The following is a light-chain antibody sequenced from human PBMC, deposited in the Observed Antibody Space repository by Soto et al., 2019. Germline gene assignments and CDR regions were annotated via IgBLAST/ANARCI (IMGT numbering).Light chain of an antibody. Sequence: DIQMTQSPSTLSGSVGDRVTITCRASQTISSWLAWYQQKPGKAPKLLIYDASSLESGVPSRISGSGSGTEFTLTISSLQPEDFGTYYCQQYNGYSRTFGQGTRVDIK. V-gene: IGKV1-5*01. CDR3: QQYNGYSRT. J-gene: IGKJ1*01. CDR2: DAS. CDR1: QTISSW.